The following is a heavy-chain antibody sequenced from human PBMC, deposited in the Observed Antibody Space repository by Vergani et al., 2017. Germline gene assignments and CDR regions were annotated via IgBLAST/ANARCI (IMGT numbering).Heavy chain of an antibody. V-gene: IGHV4-34*01. Sequence: QVQLQQWGAGLLKPSETLSLTCAVYGGSFSGYYWSWIRQPPGKGLEWIGEINHSGSTNYNPSLKSRVTISVDTSKNQFSLKLSSVTAADTAVYYCARGVGATPRYYDGMDVWGQGTTVTVSS. CDR2: INHSGST. CDR1: GGSFSGYY. CDR3: ARGVGATPRYYDGMDV. J-gene: IGHJ6*02. D-gene: IGHD1-26*01.